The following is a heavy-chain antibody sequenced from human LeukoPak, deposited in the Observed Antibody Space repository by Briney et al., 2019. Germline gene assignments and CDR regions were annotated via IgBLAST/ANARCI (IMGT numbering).Heavy chain of an antibody. D-gene: IGHD1-26*01. Sequence: EASVKVSCKASGYTFTGYYMHWVRQAPGQGLEWMGWINPNSGDTNYAQKFQGRVTMTRDTSISTAYMELSRLRSDDTAVYYCARVGWELLGPFDHWGQGTLVTVSS. CDR2: INPNSGDT. CDR3: ARVGWELLGPFDH. CDR1: GYTFTGYY. J-gene: IGHJ4*02. V-gene: IGHV1-2*02.